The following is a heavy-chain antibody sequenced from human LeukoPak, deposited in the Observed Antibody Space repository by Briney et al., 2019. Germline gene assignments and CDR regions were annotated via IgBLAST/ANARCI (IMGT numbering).Heavy chain of an antibody. D-gene: IGHD2-2*01. J-gene: IGHJ4*02. CDR2: IDPSDSYT. Sequence: GESLKISCKGSGYSFTSYWISWVRQMPGRGLEWMGRIDPSDSYTNYSPSFQGHVTISADKSISTAYMELSRLRSDDTAVYYCARGTLRAGSGTRYYFDYWGQGTLVTVSS. CDR1: GYSFTSYW. CDR3: ARGTLRAGSGTRYYFDY. V-gene: IGHV5-10-1*01.